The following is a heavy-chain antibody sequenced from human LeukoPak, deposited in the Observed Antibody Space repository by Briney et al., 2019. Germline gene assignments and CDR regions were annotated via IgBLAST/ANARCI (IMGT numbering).Heavy chain of an antibody. J-gene: IGHJ6*02. Sequence: SESLSLTCTVSGGSISSYYWSWIRQPPGKGLEWIGYIYYSGSTNYNPSLKSRVTISVDTSKNQFSLKLSSVTAADTAVYYCARRPTHYYGMDVWGQGTTVTVSS. V-gene: IGHV4-59*08. CDR1: GGSISSYY. CDR3: ARRPTHYYGMDV. CDR2: IYYSGST.